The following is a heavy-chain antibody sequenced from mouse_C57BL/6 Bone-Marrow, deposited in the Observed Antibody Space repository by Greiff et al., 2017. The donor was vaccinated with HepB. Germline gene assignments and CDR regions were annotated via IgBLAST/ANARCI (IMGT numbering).Heavy chain of an antibody. J-gene: IGHJ3*01. V-gene: IGHV1-55*01. CDR3: ARQRYYGSSPWFAY. Sequence: QVQLQQSGAELVKPGASVKMSCKASGYTFTSYWITWVKQRPGQGLEWIGDIYPGSGSTNYNEKFKSKATLTVDTSSSTAYMQLSSLTSEDSAVYYCARQRYYGSSPWFAYWGQGTLVTVSA. CDR2: IYPGSGST. D-gene: IGHD1-1*01. CDR1: GYTFTSYW.